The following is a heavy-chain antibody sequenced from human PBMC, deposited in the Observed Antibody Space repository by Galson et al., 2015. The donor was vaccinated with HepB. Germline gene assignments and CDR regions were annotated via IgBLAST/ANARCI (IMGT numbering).Heavy chain of an antibody. CDR2: IHTNAGNP. CDR1: GYTFTNYA. Sequence: SVKVSCKASGYTFTNYAMNWVRQAPGQGLEWMGWIHTNAGNPTYAQGFTGRFVFSLDTSVSTAYLQISSLKAEDTAVYYCARFLPPQTTVTTWAFGYWGQGTLVTVSS. CDR3: ARFLPPQTTVTTWAFGY. D-gene: IGHD4-11*01. J-gene: IGHJ4*02. V-gene: IGHV7-4-1*02.